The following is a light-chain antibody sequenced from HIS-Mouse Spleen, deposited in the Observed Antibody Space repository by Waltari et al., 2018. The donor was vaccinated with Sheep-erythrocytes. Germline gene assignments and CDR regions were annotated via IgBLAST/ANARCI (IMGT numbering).Light chain of an antibody. J-gene: IGLJ3*02. CDR2: DVS. Sequence: QSALTQPRSVSGSPGQSVTISCTGTSSDVGGYNYVSWYQQPPGKAPKLMIYDVSKRPSRVPDRFSGSKSGSTASLTISGRQAEDEADYYCCSYAGSYTWVFGGGTKLTVL. CDR1: SSDVGGYNY. CDR3: CSYAGSYTWV. V-gene: IGLV2-11*01.